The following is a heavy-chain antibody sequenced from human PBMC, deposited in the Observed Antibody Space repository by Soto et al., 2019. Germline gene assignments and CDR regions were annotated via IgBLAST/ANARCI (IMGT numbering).Heavy chain of an antibody. CDR3: ARAPGSLASTYYFDY. Sequence: PSETLSLTCTVSGGSISSGGYYWSWIRQHPGRGLEWIGYIYYSGSTYYNPSLKSRVTISVDTSKNQFSLKLSSVTAADTAVYYCARAPGSLASTYYFDYWGQGTLVTVSS. CDR1: GGSISSGGYY. V-gene: IGHV4-31*03. CDR2: IYYSGST. J-gene: IGHJ4*02. D-gene: IGHD2-15*01.